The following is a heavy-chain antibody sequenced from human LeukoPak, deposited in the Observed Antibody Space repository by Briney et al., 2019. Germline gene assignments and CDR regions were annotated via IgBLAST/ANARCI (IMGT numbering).Heavy chain of an antibody. J-gene: IGHJ4*02. CDR1: GFTFSNYW. Sequence: GGSLRLSCAASGFTFSNYWVHWVRHAPGKGLGWVSRINPDGSTINYADSVKGRFTISRDNAKNTLYLQMNSLRAEDTAVYYCATAGDYRFDYWGQGTLVTVSS. D-gene: IGHD7-27*01. V-gene: IGHV3-74*01. CDR3: ATAGDYRFDY. CDR2: INPDGSTI.